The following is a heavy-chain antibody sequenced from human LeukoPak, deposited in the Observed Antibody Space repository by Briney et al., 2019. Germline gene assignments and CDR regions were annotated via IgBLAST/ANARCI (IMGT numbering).Heavy chain of an antibody. J-gene: IGHJ3*02. CDR3: ARSDLDDAFDI. Sequence: QTLSLTCTFSGFSLSTSGMRVRWLRQPPGKALEWLARIDWDVDKFYSTSLKTRLTISKDTSKNQVVLTMTNMDPVDTATYYCARSDLDDAFDIWGQGTMVTVSS. V-gene: IGHV2-70*04. CDR1: GFSLSTSGMR. CDR2: IDWDVDK.